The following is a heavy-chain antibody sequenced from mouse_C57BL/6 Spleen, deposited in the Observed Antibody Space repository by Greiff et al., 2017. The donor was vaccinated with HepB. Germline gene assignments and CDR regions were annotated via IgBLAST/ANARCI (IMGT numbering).Heavy chain of an antibody. CDR2: ISDGGSYT. J-gene: IGHJ2*01. Sequence: DVHLVESGGGLVKPGGSLKLSCAASGFTFSSYAMSWVRQTPEKRLEWVATISDGGSYTYYPDNVKGRFTISRVNAKNNLYLQMSHLKSEDTAMYYCARDGVYGSRPLFDYWGQGTTLTVSS. CDR1: GFTFSSYA. CDR3: ARDGVYGSRPLFDY. V-gene: IGHV5-4*01. D-gene: IGHD2-2*01.